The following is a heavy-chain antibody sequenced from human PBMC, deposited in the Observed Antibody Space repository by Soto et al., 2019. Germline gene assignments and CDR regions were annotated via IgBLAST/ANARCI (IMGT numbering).Heavy chain of an antibody. CDR1: GFSLSNARMG. CDR2: IFSNDEK. Sequence: GSGPTLVNPTETLTLTCTVSGFSLSNARMGVSWIRQPPGKALEWLAHIFSNDEKSYSTSLKSRLTISKDTSKSQVVLTMTNMDPVDTATYYCARIPDNTPAYYYYGMDVWGQGTTVTVSS. D-gene: IGHD1-20*01. V-gene: IGHV2-26*01. CDR3: ARIPDNTPAYYYYGMDV. J-gene: IGHJ6*02.